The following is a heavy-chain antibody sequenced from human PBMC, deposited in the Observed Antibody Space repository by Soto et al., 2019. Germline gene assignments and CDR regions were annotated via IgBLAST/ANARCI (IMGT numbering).Heavy chain of an antibody. CDR3: ARGDFVGGTCYSLAGSFYYYMDV. CDR2: INSDGSVS. Sequence: EVQLVESGGGLVQPGGSLRLSCAASGFTFSNYWMYWVRQAPGKGLVWVSRINSDGSVSSYADSVKGRLTISRDNVKNTLYLQMDSRRAEDTAVYYCARGDFVGGTCYSLAGSFYYYMDVWGKGTTVTVFS. J-gene: IGHJ6*03. D-gene: IGHD2-15*01. CDR1: GFTFSNYW. V-gene: IGHV3-74*01.